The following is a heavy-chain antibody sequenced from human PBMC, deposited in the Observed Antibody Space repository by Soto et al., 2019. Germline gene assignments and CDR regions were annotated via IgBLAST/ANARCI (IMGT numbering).Heavy chain of an antibody. J-gene: IGHJ3*02. CDR2: ISGSGGST. V-gene: IGHV3-23*01. Sequence: EVQLLESGGGLVQPGGSLRLSCAASGFTFSSYAMSWVRQAPGKGLEWVSAISGSGGSTYYADSVKGRFTISRDNSKNTLYLQMNSLRAEDTAVYYCVKMQLTSGNFPFDAFDIWGQGTMVTVSS. D-gene: IGHD2-21*02. CDR3: VKMQLTSGNFPFDAFDI. CDR1: GFTFSSYA.